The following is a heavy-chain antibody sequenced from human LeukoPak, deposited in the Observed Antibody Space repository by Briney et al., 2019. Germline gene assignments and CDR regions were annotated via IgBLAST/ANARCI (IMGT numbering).Heavy chain of an antibody. Sequence: GESLKISCKGYGYSFTTYWIGWVRQMPGKGLEWMGTIYPGDSDTSYSPSFQAQVTISADKSINTAYLQWSSLKASDTAMYYCARLPTDCRGGSCYSFYHYYGMDVWGKGTTVTVSS. CDR2: IYPGDSDT. J-gene: IGHJ6*04. D-gene: IGHD2-15*01. CDR1: GYSFTTYW. V-gene: IGHV5-51*01. CDR3: ARLPTDCRGGSCYSFYHYYGMDV.